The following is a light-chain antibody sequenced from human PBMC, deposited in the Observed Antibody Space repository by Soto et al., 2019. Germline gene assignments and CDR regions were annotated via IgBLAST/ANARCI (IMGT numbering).Light chain of an antibody. Sequence: QSVLTQPPSASGTPGQRVSISCSGSSSNIGSNYVFWYQQLPGTAPKLLIYKNYERPSGVPDRFSGSKSGTSASLAISGLRSEDEADYYCAAWDASLGVVLFGGGTKLTVL. CDR3: AAWDASLGVVL. CDR1: SSNIGSNY. CDR2: KNY. J-gene: IGLJ2*01. V-gene: IGLV1-47*01.